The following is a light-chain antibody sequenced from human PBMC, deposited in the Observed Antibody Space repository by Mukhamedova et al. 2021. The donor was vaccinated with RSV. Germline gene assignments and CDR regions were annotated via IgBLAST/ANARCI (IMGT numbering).Light chain of an antibody. CDR1: SNDVGSYNL. Sequence: SITISCTGTSNDVGSYNLVSWYQQHPGKAPKLMIYEGSKRPSGVSNRFSGSKSGNTASLTISGLQAEDEADYYCCSYAGSSTLVF. CDR3: CSYAGSSTLV. CDR2: EGS. J-gene: IGLJ2*01. V-gene: IGLV2-23*01.